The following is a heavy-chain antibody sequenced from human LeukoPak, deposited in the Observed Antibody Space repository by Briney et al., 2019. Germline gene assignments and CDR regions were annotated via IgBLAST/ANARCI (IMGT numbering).Heavy chain of an antibody. V-gene: IGHV3-30-3*01. CDR3: ARDEEYGSSPALDY. CDR1: GFTFSSYA. CDR2: ISYDGSNK. Sequence: PGGSLRLSCAASGFTFSSYAMHWVRQAPGKGLEWVAVISYDGSNKYYADSVKGRFTISRDNSKNTLYLQMNSLRAEDTAVYYCARDEEYGSSPALDYWGQGTLVTVSS. J-gene: IGHJ4*02. D-gene: IGHD6-6*01.